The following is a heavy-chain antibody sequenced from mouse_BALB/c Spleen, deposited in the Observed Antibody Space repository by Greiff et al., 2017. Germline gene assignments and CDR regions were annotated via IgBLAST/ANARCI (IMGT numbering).Heavy chain of an antibody. CDR3: NSPITTVGYFDY. D-gene: IGHD1-1*01. Sequence: EVQLQQSGAELVRSGASVKLSCTASGFNIKDYYMHWVKQRPEQGLEWIGWIDPENGDTEYAPKFQGKATMTADTSSNTAYLQLSSLTSEDTAVYYCNSPITTVGYFDYWGQGTTLTVSS. CDR1: GFNIKDYY. J-gene: IGHJ2*01. V-gene: IGHV14-4*02. CDR2: IDPENGDT.